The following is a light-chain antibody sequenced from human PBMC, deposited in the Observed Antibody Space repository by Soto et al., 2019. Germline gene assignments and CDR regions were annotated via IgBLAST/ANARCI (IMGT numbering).Light chain of an antibody. V-gene: IGKV1-39*01. Sequence: DIQMNHSPSSLSSSVGDRVTITCRASQTSSTYLNWHQQKPGKAPTLLISDASSLLSVVTSRFSGSGSGKDFTHTSASLQPEVFSTYFCQQSDSTPFPFGQGTKVQI. J-gene: IGKJ2*01. CDR3: QQSDSTPFP. CDR1: QTSSTY. CDR2: DAS.